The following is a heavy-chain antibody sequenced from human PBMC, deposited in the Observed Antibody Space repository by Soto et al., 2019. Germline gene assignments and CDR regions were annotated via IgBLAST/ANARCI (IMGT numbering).Heavy chain of an antibody. CDR3: ARERGRNRNFALEV. D-gene: IGHD1-1*01. CDR1: RFTFRSYW. CDR2: INSDGSST. J-gene: IGHJ6*02. Sequence: LRLSCAASRFTFRSYWMHWVRQDPGKGLVWVSRINSDGSSTSYADSVKGRFTISRDNAKNTLYLQMNSLRPEDTAVYYCARERGRNRNFALEVWGQGTSVPVSS. V-gene: IGHV3-74*01.